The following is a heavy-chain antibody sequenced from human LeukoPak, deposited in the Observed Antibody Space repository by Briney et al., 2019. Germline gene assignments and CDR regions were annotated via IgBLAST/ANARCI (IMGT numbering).Heavy chain of an antibody. CDR2: IFYRGNS. CDR1: GDSLNTGVYY. V-gene: IGHV4-31*03. J-gene: IGHJ4*01. Sequence: NPSETLSLTCTVSGDSLNTGVYYWSWIRQYPGKGLEWIGYIFYRGNSKYNPSLRSRVSTSVDTSKNQFSLKVTSVSAADTAMYYCARTVGARTFYFDLWGHGTLVTVSS. CDR3: ARTVGARTFYFDL. D-gene: IGHD1-26*01.